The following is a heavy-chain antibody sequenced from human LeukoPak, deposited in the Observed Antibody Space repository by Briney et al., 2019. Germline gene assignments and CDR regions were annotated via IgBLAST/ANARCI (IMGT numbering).Heavy chain of an antibody. CDR2: IIPIFGTA. CDR1: GGTFSSYA. V-gene: IGHV1-69*06. Sequence: GASVKVSCKASGGTFSSYAISWVRQAPGQGLEWMGGIIPIFGTANYAQKFQGRVTITADKSTSTAYMELSSLRSEDTAVYYCARDPPPIYGGLSWGQGTLVTVSS. CDR3: ARDPPPIYGGLS. J-gene: IGHJ5*02. D-gene: IGHD4-23*01.